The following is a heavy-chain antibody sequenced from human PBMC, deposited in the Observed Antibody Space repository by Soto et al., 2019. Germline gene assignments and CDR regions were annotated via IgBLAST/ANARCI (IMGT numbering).Heavy chain of an antibody. Sequence: PSETLSLSCTVSGGSISSSSYYWGWIRQPPGKGLEWIGSIYYSGSTYYNPSLKSRVTISVDTSKNQFSLKLSSVTAADTAVYYCARPNNRYSGYDLGDAFDIWGQGTMVT. CDR1: GGSISSSSYY. CDR2: IYYSGST. J-gene: IGHJ3*02. D-gene: IGHD5-12*01. V-gene: IGHV4-39*01. CDR3: ARPNNRYSGYDLGDAFDI.